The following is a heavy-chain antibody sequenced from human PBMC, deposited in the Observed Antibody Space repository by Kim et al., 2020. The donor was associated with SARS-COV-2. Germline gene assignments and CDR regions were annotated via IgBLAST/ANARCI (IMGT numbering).Heavy chain of an antibody. Sequence: GGSLRLSCAASGFTFSSYAMSWVRQAPGKGLEWVSGISGSGGSTYYADSVKGRFTISRDNSKNTLFLQMNSLRAEDTAVYYCAKRYCGGGSCSLRYFDLWGRGSLVTVSS. D-gene: IGHD2-15*01. CDR1: GFTFSSYA. CDR3: AKRYCGGGSCSLRYFDL. CDR2: ISGSGGST. V-gene: IGHV3-23*01. J-gene: IGHJ2*01.